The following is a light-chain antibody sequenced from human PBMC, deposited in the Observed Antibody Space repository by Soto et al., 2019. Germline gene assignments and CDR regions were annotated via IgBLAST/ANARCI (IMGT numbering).Light chain of an antibody. J-gene: IGKJ1*01. Sequence: DIQMTQSPSTLSASVGDRVTITCRASQSISAWLAWYQQKPGKAPNLLMYSASTLESGVPSRFSGSGSGTEFPLTISSLQPDDSATYYCQQYNSYPWTFGQGTKVEIK. CDR1: QSISAW. V-gene: IGKV1-5*03. CDR3: QQYNSYPWT. CDR2: SAS.